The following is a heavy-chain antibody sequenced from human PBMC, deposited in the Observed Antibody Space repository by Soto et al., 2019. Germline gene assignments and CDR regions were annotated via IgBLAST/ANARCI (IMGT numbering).Heavy chain of an antibody. Sequence: GGSLRLSCAASGFTFSDYYMSWIRQAPGKGLEWVSYISSSSSYTNYADSVKGRFTISRDNAKNSLYLQMNSLRAEDTAVYYCARDWRITIFGVTYYYYDMDVWGQGTTVTVS. J-gene: IGHJ6*02. V-gene: IGHV3-11*05. CDR3: ARDWRITIFGVTYYYYDMDV. CDR2: ISSSSSYT. CDR1: GFTFSDYY. D-gene: IGHD3-3*01.